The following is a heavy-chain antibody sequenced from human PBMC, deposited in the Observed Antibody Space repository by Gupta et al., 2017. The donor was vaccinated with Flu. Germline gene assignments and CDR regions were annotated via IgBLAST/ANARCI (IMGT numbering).Heavy chain of an antibody. CDR3: ARVAAYDYIGGSYRPTVFDY. Sequence: QVQLQPWGAGLLKPSETLSLNCAVYGGSFSGSYWGWIRQPPGKGLEWIGEINHSGSTNYNPSIKSRVTISLDTSKNQFSLKLSSVTAADTAVYYCARVAAYDYIGGSYRPTVFDYWGQGTLVTVSS. V-gene: IGHV4-34*01. CDR1: GGSFSGSY. J-gene: IGHJ4*02. D-gene: IGHD3-16*02. CDR2: INHSGST.